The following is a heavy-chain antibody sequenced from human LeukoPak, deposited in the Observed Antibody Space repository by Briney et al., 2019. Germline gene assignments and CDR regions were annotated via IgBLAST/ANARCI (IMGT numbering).Heavy chain of an antibody. J-gene: IGHJ4*02. V-gene: IGHV3-11*01. D-gene: IGHD6-19*01. CDR2: SSSSGSSI. CDR3: ARGGYSSGWYSSPDY. CDR1: GFTLSDYH. Sequence: GGSLRLSCAASGFTLSDYHMSWIRQAPGKGLEWVSYSSSSGSSIYYADSVKGRFTISRDNAKNSLYLQMNSLRAEDTAMYYCARGGYSSGWYSSPDYWGQGTLVTVSS.